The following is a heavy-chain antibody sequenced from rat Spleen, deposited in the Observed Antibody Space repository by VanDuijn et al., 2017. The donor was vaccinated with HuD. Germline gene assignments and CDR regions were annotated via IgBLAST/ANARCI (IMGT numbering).Heavy chain of an antibody. J-gene: IGHJ4*01. Sequence: EVQLVESGGGLVQPGRSLKLSCAASGFTFSDYGMAWVRQAPTKGLEWVASISTGGGNTYYRDSVKGRFTISRDNAKSTLYLQMDSLRSEDTATYYCARADYAHYYVMDAWGQGASVTVSS. V-gene: IGHV5S13*01. CDR2: ISTGGGNT. D-gene: IGHD1-12*01. CDR1: GFTFSDYG. CDR3: ARADYAHYYVMDA.